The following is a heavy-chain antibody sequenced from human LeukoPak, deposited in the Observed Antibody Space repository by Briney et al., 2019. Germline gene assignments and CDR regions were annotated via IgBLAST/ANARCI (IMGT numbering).Heavy chain of an antibody. V-gene: IGHV3-48*03. CDR2: ISSSGGTI. Sequence: GGSLRLSCAASGFTFSSYEMNWVRQAPGKGPEWVSYISSSGGTIYYADSVKGRFTISRDNAKNSLFLHMNSLRAEDTAVYYCARDQDTAMVTGGGQGTLVTVSS. J-gene: IGHJ4*02. CDR3: ARDQDTAMVTG. CDR1: GFTFSSYE. D-gene: IGHD5-18*01.